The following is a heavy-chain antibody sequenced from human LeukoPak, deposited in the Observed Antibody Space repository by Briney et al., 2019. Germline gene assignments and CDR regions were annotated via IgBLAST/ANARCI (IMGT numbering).Heavy chain of an antibody. CDR1: GFTLSDYY. CDR2: ISSSGSTI. V-gene: IGHV3-11*01. Sequence: GGSLRLSCAASGFTLSDYYMSWIRQAPGKGLEWVSYISSSGSTIYYADSVKGRFTISRDNAKNSLYLQMNSLRAEDTAVYYCARDLDPELNTDRWFDPWGQGTLVTVSS. J-gene: IGHJ5*02. CDR3: ARDLDPELNTDRWFDP. D-gene: IGHD1-7*01.